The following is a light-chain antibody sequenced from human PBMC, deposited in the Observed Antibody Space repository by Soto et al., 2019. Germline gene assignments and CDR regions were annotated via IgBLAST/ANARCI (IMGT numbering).Light chain of an antibody. Sequence: EIVLTQSPGTLSLSPGERATLSCRASQSVSSSYLAWYHQKPGQVPRLLIYGASSRATGIPDRFSGSGSGTDFTLTISRLEPEDFSVYYCQHYDSSPITFGQGTRLAIK. CDR3: QHYDSSPIT. J-gene: IGKJ5*01. CDR2: GAS. CDR1: QSVSSSY. V-gene: IGKV3-20*01.